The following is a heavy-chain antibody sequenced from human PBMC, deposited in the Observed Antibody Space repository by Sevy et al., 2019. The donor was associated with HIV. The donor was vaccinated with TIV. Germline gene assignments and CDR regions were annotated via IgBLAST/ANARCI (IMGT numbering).Heavy chain of an antibody. J-gene: IGHJ4*02. CDR3: ARLLYCTGGVCYPSLFDY. D-gene: IGHD2-8*02. CDR2: IYYSGIT. V-gene: IGHV4-39*01. Sequence: SETLSLTCTVSGGAISSSSYYWGWIRQPPGKGLEWIGSIYYSGITYYNPSLKSRVTISVDTSKNQFSLKLSSVTAADTAVYYCARLLYCTGGVCYPSLFDYWGQGTLVTVSS. CDR1: GGAISSSSYY.